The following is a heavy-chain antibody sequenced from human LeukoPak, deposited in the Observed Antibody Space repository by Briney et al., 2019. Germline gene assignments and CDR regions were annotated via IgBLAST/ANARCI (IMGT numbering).Heavy chain of an antibody. CDR2: INPYSGDT. CDR3: ARGESFLAY. J-gene: IGHJ4*02. V-gene: IGHV1-2*02. Sequence: ASVKVSCKGSGYTFTGWHIHWVRQAPGQGLEWMGAINPYSGDTKYAQNFQGRVTVTRSTSISTAYMELSRLTSDDTAIYYCARGESFLAYWGQGTLVAVSS. CDR1: GYTFTGWH. D-gene: IGHD3-3*02.